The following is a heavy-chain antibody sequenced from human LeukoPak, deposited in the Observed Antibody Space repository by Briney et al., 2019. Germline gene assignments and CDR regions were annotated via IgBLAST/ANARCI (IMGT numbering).Heavy chain of an antibody. CDR3: ARGAKRYSSREGILDS. J-gene: IGHJ5*01. CDR2: IYHSGST. Sequence: KPSETLSLTCTVSGYSISSGYYWGWIRQPPGKGLEWIGSIYHSGSTYYNPSLKSRVTISVDTSKNQFSLKLSSVTAADTAVYFCARGAKRYSSREGILDSWGQGTLVTVSS. V-gene: IGHV4-38-2*02. D-gene: IGHD3-9*01. CDR1: GYSISSGYY.